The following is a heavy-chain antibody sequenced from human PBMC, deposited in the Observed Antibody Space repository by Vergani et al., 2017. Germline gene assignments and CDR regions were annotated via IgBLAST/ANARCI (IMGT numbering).Heavy chain of an antibody. CDR1: GDSVSSNRAA. CDR2: TYYRSKWYN. CDR3: ARGYCSGGSCRFEYFQH. J-gene: IGHJ1*01. Sequence: QVQLQQSGPGLVKPSQTLSLTCAISGDSVSSNRAAWNWLRQSPARGLEWLGRTYYRSKWYNDYAVSVKSRITINPDTSKNQFSLQLTAVTPEDTAVYYCARGYCSGGSCRFEYFQHWGQGTLVTVSS. V-gene: IGHV6-1*01. D-gene: IGHD2-15*01.